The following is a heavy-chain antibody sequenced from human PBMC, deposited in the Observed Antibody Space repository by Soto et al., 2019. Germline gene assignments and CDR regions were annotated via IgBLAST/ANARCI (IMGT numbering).Heavy chain of an antibody. D-gene: IGHD3-22*01. V-gene: IGHV3-23*01. CDR2: ISGSGGNT. J-gene: IGHJ4*02. CDR3: AKDYHYDSSGYYSGLNIFDY. CDR1: GFTFSSYA. Sequence: QPGGSLRLSCAASGFTFSSYAMSWVRQAPGKGLEWVSAISGSGGNTYYADSVKGRFTISRDNLKNTLYLQMDSLRAEDTAVYYCAKDYHYDSSGYYSGLNIFDYWGQGTLVTVSS.